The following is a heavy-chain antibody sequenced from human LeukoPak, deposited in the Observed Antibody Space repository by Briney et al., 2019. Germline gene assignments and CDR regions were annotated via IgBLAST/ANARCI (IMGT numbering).Heavy chain of an antibody. CDR3: ARSDAYNKPTDY. CDR2: ISYDGSNK. CDR1: GFTFSNYV. D-gene: IGHD5-24*01. V-gene: IGHV3-30*04. J-gene: IGHJ4*02. Sequence: GRSLRLSCAASGFTFSNYVIHWVRQAPGKGLELVAVISYDGSNKYYADSVKGRFTISRDNSKNTLYLQMNSLRAEDTAVYYCARSDAYNKPTDYWGQGTLVTVSS.